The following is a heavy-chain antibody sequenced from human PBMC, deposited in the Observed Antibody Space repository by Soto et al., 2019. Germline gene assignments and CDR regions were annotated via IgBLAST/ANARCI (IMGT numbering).Heavy chain of an antibody. V-gene: IGHV4-31*03. CDR1: GGSIRGGDYY. CDR3: ARLSSLYYNSDYGGYYFDY. Sequence: QVQLQASGQGLVKPSQTLSLTCTVSGGSIRGGDYYWSWIRQHPGKGLEWIGYIFYSGNSFYNPSLKSGVTISVDTSKNQFSLQLSSVTAADTAIYYCARLSSLYYNSDYGGYYFDYWGQGTLVSVSS. CDR2: IFYSGNS. D-gene: IGHD3-10*01. J-gene: IGHJ4*02.